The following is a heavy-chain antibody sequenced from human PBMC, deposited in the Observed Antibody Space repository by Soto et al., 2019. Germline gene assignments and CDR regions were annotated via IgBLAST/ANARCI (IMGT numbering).Heavy chain of an antibody. Sequence: QVQLVESGGGVVQPGRSLRLSCAVSGFTFSSYGMHWVRQVPGKGLEWVAVISYDGSNKEYTDSVKGRFTISRDNSKNTLYLQMNSLRAEDTAVYYCAKRRDYYDRSGPDYWGQGTLVTVSS. CDR3: AKRRDYYDRSGPDY. D-gene: IGHD3-22*01. CDR1: GFTFSSYG. V-gene: IGHV3-30*18. J-gene: IGHJ4*02. CDR2: ISYDGSNK.